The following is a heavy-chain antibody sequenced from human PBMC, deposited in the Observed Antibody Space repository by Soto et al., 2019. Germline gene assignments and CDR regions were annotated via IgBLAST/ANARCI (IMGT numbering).Heavy chain of an antibody. Sequence: QVQVVQSGGEVKKPGASVKVSCKASGDTFTDNGINWVRQAPGQGLEWMGWISAYNGNTNYAQKFQGRVTMTRDRSTSTAYMEMRSLRSDDTAVYYCARDSPGYCSGTGCYGVFQDWGQGTLVTVSS. CDR1: GDTFTDNG. CDR3: ARDSPGYCSGTGCYGVFQD. J-gene: IGHJ1*01. CDR2: ISAYNGNT. D-gene: IGHD2-2*03. V-gene: IGHV1-18*01.